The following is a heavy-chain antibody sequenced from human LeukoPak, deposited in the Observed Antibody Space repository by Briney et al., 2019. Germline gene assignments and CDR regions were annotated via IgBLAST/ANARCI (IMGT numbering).Heavy chain of an antibody. J-gene: IGHJ4*02. CDR3: AKDFAYYYDSSGHFDY. D-gene: IGHD3-22*01. V-gene: IGHV3-23*01. CDR2: ISGSGGST. Sequence: PGGSLRLSCAASGFTFSSYAMSWVRQAPGKGLEWVSAISGSGGSTYYADSVKGRFTISRDNSKNTLCLQMNSLRAEDTAVYYCAKDFAYYYDSSGHFDYWGQGTLVTVSS. CDR1: GFTFSSYA.